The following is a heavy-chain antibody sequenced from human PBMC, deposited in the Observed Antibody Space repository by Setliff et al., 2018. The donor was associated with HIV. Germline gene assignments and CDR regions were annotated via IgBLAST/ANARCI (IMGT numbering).Heavy chain of an antibody. V-gene: IGHV4-39*01. CDR1: GGSISNSRYY. Sequence: PSETLSLTCTVSGGSISNSRYYWSWIRQPPGKGLEWIGSIYYSGSTYYNPSLKSRVTISVDTSKNQFSLTLNSVTAADTAVYYCASRIYYYDSSRVLREEGFDPWGQGTLVTVSS. D-gene: IGHD3-22*01. CDR2: IYYSGST. CDR3: ASRIYYYDSSRVLREEGFDP. J-gene: IGHJ5*02.